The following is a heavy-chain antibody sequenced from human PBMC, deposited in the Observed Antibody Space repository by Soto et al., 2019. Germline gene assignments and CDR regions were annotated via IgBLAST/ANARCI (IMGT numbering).Heavy chain of an antibody. CDR3: AKGVGFGELTQPLDY. V-gene: IGHV3-30*18. CDR2: ISYDGSNK. J-gene: IGHJ4*02. Sequence: QVQLVESGGGLVQPGRSLRLSCAASGFTFSSYGMHWVRQAPGKGLEWVAGISYDGSNKYYADSVKGRFTISRDNAKNTLYLQMNCLRAEDTAVYYCAKGVGFGELTQPLDYWGQGTLVTVCS. CDR1: GFTFSSYG. D-gene: IGHD3-10*01.